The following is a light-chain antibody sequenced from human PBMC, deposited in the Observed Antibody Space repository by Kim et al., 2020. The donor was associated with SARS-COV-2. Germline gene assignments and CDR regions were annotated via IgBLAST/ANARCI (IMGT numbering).Light chain of an antibody. V-gene: IGKV3-15*01. CDR2: GAS. J-gene: IGKJ3*01. CDR3: QQYNNWPFT. CDR1: QSVNSN. Sequence: VSPEERATLSCRASQSVNSNLAWYQQKPGQAPRLLIYGASTRATGIPARFSGSGSGTEFTLTISSLQSEDFAVYYCQQYNNWPFTFGPGTKVDIK.